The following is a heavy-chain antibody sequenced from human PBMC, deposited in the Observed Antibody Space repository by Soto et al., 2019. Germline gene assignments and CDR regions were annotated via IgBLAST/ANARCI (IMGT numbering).Heavy chain of an antibody. CDR3: AKEGGSQSYYQGPYYGIKV. CDR1: GGTFSNYA. Sequence: GGSLRVSCAASGGTFSNYAMSWVRQAPGKGLEWVSSISGSGGSTYYADSVKGRFTISRDNAKTTLFLQLNSLRAEDTAVYYCAKEGGSQSYYQGPYYGIKVCAQGTTVTVS. CDR2: ISGSGGST. J-gene: IGHJ6*02. V-gene: IGHV3-23*01. D-gene: IGHD3-10*01.